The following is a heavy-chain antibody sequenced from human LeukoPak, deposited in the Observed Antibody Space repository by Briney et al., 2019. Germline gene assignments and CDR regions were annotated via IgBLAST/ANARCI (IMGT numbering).Heavy chain of an antibody. CDR3: AKKVSGDWYFDL. CDR2: IRYDGSSK. V-gene: IGHV3-30*02. J-gene: IGHJ2*01. CDR1: GFTFSSYG. Sequence: GGSLRLSCAASGFTFSSYGMHWVRQAPGKGLEWVAFIRYDGSSKYYADSVKGRFTISRDNSKNTLYLQMNSLRAEDTAVYYCAKKVSGDWYFDLWGRGTLVTVSS. D-gene: IGHD7-27*01.